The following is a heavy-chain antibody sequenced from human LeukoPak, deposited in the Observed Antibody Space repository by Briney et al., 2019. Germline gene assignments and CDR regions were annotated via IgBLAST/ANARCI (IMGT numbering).Heavy chain of an antibody. Sequence: GGSLRLSRAASGFSFNDAWMSWVRQAPGKGLEWVGRIKSKTNDETTDYAPPVKGRFTISRDDSKNTLYLQMSSLKSEDTAVYYCTTDPLPDYWGQGTLVTVSS. CDR1: GFSFNDAW. D-gene: IGHD3-10*01. CDR2: IKSKTNDETT. V-gene: IGHV3-15*01. CDR3: TTDPLPDY. J-gene: IGHJ4*02.